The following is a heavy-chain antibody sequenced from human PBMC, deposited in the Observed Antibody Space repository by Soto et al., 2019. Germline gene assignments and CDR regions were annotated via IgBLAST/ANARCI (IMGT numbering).Heavy chain of an antibody. CDR3: ARDLEMATTRVY. CDR1: RFTFSSYA. J-gene: IGHJ4*02. D-gene: IGHD1-1*01. CDR2: ISYDGSNK. V-gene: IGHV3-30*14. Sequence: QVQLVESGGGVVQPGRSLRLSCAASRFTFSSYAMHWVRQAPGKGLEWVAVISYDGSNKYYADSVKGRFTISRDNSKNTLYLQMNSLRAEDTAVYYCARDLEMATTRVYWGQGTLVTVSS.